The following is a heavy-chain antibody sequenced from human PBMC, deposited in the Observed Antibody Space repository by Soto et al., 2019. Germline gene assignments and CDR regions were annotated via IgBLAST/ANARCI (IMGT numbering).Heavy chain of an antibody. J-gene: IGHJ6*02. CDR2: IYHSGST. V-gene: IGHV4-30-2*01. D-gene: IGHD1-26*01. Sequence: QLQLQESGSGLVKPSQTLSLTCAVSGGSISSGGYSWSWIRQPPGKGLEWIGYIYHSGSTYYNPSRKSRVTISVDRYKHQCSLKLSSVNAADTAVYYCAREVGRRGNVWGQGTTVTVSS. CDR3: AREVGRRGNV. CDR1: GGSISSGGYS.